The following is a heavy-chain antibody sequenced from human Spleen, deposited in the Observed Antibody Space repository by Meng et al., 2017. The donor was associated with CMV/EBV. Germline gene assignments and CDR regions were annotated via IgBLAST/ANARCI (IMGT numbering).Heavy chain of an antibody. CDR3: AKGSSDRSPFDY. V-gene: IGHV3-30*02. CDR1: GFSFSNYG. CDR2: IPYDENPK. Sequence: GESLKSSCEASGFSFSNYGMHWVRQAPGKGLEWVTFIPYDENPKYYGDPVKGRFTISRDNSKNTLYLQMNNLRPDDTAVYYCAKGSSDRSPFDYWGQGTLVTVSS. J-gene: IGHJ4*02. D-gene: IGHD6-19*01.